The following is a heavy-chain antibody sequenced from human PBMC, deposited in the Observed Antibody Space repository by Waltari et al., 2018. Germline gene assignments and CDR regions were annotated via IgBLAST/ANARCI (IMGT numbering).Heavy chain of an antibody. CDR3: ARRYCSGGSCANGMDV. V-gene: IGHV4-34*01. Sequence: QVQLQQWGAGLLKPSETLSLTCAVYGGSFSGYYWSWIRQPPGKGLEWIGEIYHSGSTNYNPSLKSRVTISVDKSISTAYLQWSSLKASDTAMYFCARRYCSGGSCANGMDVWGQGTTVTVSS. D-gene: IGHD2-15*01. CDR2: IYHSGST. J-gene: IGHJ6*02. CDR1: GGSFSGYY.